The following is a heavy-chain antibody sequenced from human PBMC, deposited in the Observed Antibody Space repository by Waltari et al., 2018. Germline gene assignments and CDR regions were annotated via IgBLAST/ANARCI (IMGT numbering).Heavy chain of an antibody. D-gene: IGHD2-2*01. Sequence: QVQLVQSGAEVKKPGASVKVSCKASGYTFTSYDINWVRQATGQGLEWMGWMNPNSGNTGYAQKFQGRVTMTRNTSISTAYMELSSLRSEDTAVYYCARGPGHIVVVPAAKSPGYYYYYMDVWGKGTTVTVSS. CDR3: ARGPGHIVVVPAAKSPGYYYYYMDV. V-gene: IGHV1-8*01. CDR2: MNPNSGNT. CDR1: GYTFTSYD. J-gene: IGHJ6*03.